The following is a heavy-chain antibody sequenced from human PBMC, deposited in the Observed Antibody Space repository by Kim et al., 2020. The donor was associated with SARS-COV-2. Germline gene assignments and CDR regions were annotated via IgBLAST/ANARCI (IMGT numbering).Heavy chain of an antibody. J-gene: IGHJ4*02. D-gene: IGHD2-21*01. CDR2: IYYSGST. CDR1: GGSISSSSYY. Sequence: SETLSLTCTVSGGSISSSSYYWGWIRQPPGKGLEWIGSIYYSGSTYYNPSLKSRVTISVDTSKNQFSLKLSSVTAADTAVYYCARRRIVGTSIPRWGQGTLVTVSS. CDR3: ARRRIVGTSIPR. V-gene: IGHV4-39*01.